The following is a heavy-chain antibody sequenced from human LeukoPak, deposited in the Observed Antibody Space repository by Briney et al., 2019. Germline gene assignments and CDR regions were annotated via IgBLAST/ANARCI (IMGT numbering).Heavy chain of an antibody. Sequence: GGSLRLSCAASGFTFSSYAMHWVRQAPGKGLEWVAVISYDGSNKYYADSVKGRFTISRDNSKNTLYLQMNSLRAEDTAVYYCARDLAWDYWGQGTLVTVSS. V-gene: IGHV3-30-3*01. CDR1: GFTFSSYA. J-gene: IGHJ4*02. D-gene: IGHD2-15*01. CDR2: ISYDGSNK. CDR3: ARDLAWDY.